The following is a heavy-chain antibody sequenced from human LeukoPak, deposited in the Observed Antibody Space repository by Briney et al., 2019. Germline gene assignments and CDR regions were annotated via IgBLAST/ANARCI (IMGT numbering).Heavy chain of an antibody. CDR3: AREVTIFGTSIGFDP. V-gene: IGHV1-69*13. CDR1: GYTFTSYD. Sequence: GASVKVSCKASGYTFTSYDINWVRQAPGQGLEWMGGIIPIFGTANYAQKFQGRVTITADESTSTAYMELSSLRSEDTAVYYCAREVTIFGTSIGFDPWGQGTLVTVSS. D-gene: IGHD3-3*01. J-gene: IGHJ5*02. CDR2: IIPIFGTA.